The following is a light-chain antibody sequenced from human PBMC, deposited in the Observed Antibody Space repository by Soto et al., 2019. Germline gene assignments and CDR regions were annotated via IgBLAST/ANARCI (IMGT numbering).Light chain of an antibody. CDR3: RSYTPTSPQV. CDR2: EVS. V-gene: IGLV2-14*01. Sequence: QSALTQPASVSGSPGQSITLSCTGTSSDVGGYDYVSWYQHHPGKAPKLMIYEVSNRPSGISNRFSGAKSGNTASLTISGHQADDGADYYCRSYTPTSPQVFGGGTKLTVL. CDR1: SSDVGGYDY. J-gene: IGLJ2*01.